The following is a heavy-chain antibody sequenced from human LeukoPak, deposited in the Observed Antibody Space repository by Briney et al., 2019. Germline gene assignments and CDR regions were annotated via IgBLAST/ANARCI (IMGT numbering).Heavy chain of an antibody. CDR3: ARVYGDRIFDY. D-gene: IGHD4-17*01. CDR2: IYSGGST. Sequence: GGSLRLSCAASGFTVSSYYMSWVRQAPGKGLEWVSVIYSGGSTYYADSVKGRFTISRDNSKNTLYLQMNSLRAEDTAVYYCARVYGDRIFDYWGQGTLVTVSS. J-gene: IGHJ4*02. CDR1: GFTVSSYY. V-gene: IGHV3-53*01.